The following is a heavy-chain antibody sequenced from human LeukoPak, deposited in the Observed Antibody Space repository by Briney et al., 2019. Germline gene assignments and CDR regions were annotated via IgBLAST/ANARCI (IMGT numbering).Heavy chain of an antibody. D-gene: IGHD1-26*01. CDR3: ARSNIVGDARGAFDI. J-gene: IGHJ3*02. V-gene: IGHV3-23*01. CDR1: GFTFSNSA. CDR2: ISGSGDIT. Sequence: GGSLSLSCAASGFTFSNSAMSWLRQAPGKGLKWVSNISGSGDITNYAVSVKGRFTVSRYNSKATLYLHMKSLRAEATSVYYCARSNIVGDARGAFDIWGQGTMFTVYS.